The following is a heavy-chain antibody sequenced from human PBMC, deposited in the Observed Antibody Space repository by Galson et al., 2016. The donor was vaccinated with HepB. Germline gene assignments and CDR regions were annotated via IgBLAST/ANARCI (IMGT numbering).Heavy chain of an antibody. CDR1: GYRFQSYG. D-gene: IGHD2-21*01. CDR3: ARAGGGFCDGERCYNWFDP. J-gene: IGHJ5*02. CDR2: INPSKGNT. V-gene: IGHV1-18*01. Sequence: SVKVSCKASGYRFQSYGISWVRQAPGQGLEWMGWINPSKGNTDYAQKLAGRVTMTIDTSTSTVYMDLGSLTSDDTAVYYCARAGGGFCDGERCYNWFDPWGQGTLVSVSS.